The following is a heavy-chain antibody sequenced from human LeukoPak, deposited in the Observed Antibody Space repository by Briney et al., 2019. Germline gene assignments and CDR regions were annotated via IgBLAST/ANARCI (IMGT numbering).Heavy chain of an antibody. D-gene: IGHD6-6*01. J-gene: IGHJ4*02. CDR2: ISAYNGNT. Sequence: ASVKVSCKASGYTFTSYGISWVRQAPGQGLEWMGWISAYNGNTNYAQKLQGRVTMTTDTSTSTAYKELRSLRSDDTAVYYCARDISLISSSPGYWGQGTLVTVSS. V-gene: IGHV1-18*01. CDR1: GYTFTSYG. CDR3: ARDISLISSSPGY.